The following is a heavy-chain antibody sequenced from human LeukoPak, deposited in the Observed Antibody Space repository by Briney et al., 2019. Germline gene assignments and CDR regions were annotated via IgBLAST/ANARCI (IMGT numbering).Heavy chain of an antibody. J-gene: IGHJ3*02. D-gene: IGHD6-6*01. V-gene: IGHV4-59*01. CDR3: ARSASSNSRSAFDI. CDR1: GGSISSYY. Sequence: SETLSLTCTISGGSISSYYWSWIRQPAGKGLECIGYSHYSGNTNYNPSLKSRVTISVDTSKNQFSLTLRSVAAADTAVYYCARSASSNSRSAFDIWGQGTMVTVSS. CDR2: SHYSGNT.